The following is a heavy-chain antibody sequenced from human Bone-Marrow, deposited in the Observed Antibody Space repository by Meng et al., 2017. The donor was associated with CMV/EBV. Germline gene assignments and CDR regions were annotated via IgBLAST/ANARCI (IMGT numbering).Heavy chain of an antibody. Sequence: GSLRLSCTVSGGSISSSSYYWGWIRQPPGKGLEWIGSIYYSGSTYYNPSLKSRITISVDTSKNQFSLKLNSVTAADTAVYYCAGHGNYWDANWFDPWGQGTLVTVSS. CDR3: AGHGNYWDANWFDP. CDR1: GGSISSSSYY. D-gene: IGHD1-1*01. J-gene: IGHJ5*02. CDR2: IYYSGST. V-gene: IGHV4-39*01.